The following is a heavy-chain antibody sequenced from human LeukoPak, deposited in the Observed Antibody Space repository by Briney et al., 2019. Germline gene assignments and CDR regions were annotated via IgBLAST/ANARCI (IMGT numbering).Heavy chain of an antibody. V-gene: IGHV4-39*01. J-gene: IGHJ4*02. CDR3: ARHFDGYSGRDY. CDR1: YGSISDISYY. Sequence: SETLSLTCTVSYGSISDISYYWGWIRQPPGKGLEWIGSIYYSGSTYYNPSLKSRVTISVDTSKNQFSLKLSSVTAADTAVYYCARHFDGYSGRDYWGQGTLVTVSS. D-gene: IGHD5-12*01. CDR2: IYYSGST.